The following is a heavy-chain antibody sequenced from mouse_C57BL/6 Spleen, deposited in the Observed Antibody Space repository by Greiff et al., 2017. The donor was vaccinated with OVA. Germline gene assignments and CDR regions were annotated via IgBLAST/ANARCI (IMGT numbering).Heavy chain of an antibody. Sequence: DVKVEESGGGLVQPGGSLILSCAASGFTFTDYYMSWVRQPPGKALEWLGFIRNKANGYTTEYSASVKGRFTISRDNSQSILYLQMNALRAEDSATYYCARHYYGSSYDAMDYWGQGTSVTVSS. J-gene: IGHJ4*01. D-gene: IGHD1-1*01. V-gene: IGHV7-3*01. CDR1: GFTFTDYY. CDR3: ARHYYGSSYDAMDY. CDR2: IRNKANGYTT.